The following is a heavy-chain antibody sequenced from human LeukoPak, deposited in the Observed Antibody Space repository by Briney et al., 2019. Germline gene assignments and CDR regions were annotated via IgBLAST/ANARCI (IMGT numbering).Heavy chain of an antibody. D-gene: IGHD2-2*02. J-gene: IGHJ4*02. Sequence: PGGSLRLSCAVSGFTFSSYWMSWVRQAPGKGLEWVANMKPDGSEKYYVDSVKGRFTISRDSSKNSLYLQMNSLRVEDTAVYYCARDPRQSHLVYTTGDNWGQGTLVTVSS. CDR1: GFTFSSYW. CDR2: MKPDGSEK. V-gene: IGHV3-7*01. CDR3: ARDPRQSHLVYTTGDN.